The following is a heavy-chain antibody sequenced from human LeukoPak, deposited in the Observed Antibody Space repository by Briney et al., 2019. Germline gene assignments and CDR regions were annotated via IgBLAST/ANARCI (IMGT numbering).Heavy chain of an antibody. CDR1: GFALSHHG. D-gene: IGHD1-14*01. CDR2: VRYDGSDK. V-gene: IGHV3-30*02. CDR3: ARALSSTGGSYYFDS. J-gene: IGHJ4*02. Sequence: GGSLRLSCIASGFALSHHGMHWVRQPPGKGLEWVAFVRYDGSDKYYADSVKGRFTVSRDNSNNAPDLQMNTLTVEDTAVYYCARALSSTGGSYYFDSWGQGTLVTVSS.